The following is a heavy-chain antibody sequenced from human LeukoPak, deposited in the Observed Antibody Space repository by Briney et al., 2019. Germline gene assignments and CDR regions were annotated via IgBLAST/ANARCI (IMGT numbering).Heavy chain of an antibody. CDR1: GFTFSSYS. D-gene: IGHD3-22*01. CDR3: ARDARPVTMIGVVNPLDY. Sequence: GGSLRLSCAASGFTFSSYSMNWVRQAPGEGLEWVSSISSSSSYIYYADSVKGRFTISRDNAKNSLYLQMNSLRAEDTAVYFCARDARPVTMIGVVNPLDYWVQGTLVTVSS. V-gene: IGHV3-21*01. J-gene: IGHJ4*02. CDR2: ISSSSSYI.